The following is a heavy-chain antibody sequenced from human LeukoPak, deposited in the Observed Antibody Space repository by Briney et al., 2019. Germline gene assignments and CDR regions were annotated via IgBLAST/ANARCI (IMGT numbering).Heavy chain of an antibody. V-gene: IGHV1-2*02. D-gene: IGHD4-17*01. J-gene: IGHJ5*02. CDR3: ARDVRDDYGDYSWFDP. CDR2: INPNSGGT. Sequence: GASVKVSCKASGYTFTGYYMRWVRQAPGQGLEWMGWINPNSGGTNYAQKFQGRVTMTRDTSISTAYMELSRLRSDDTAVYYCARDVRDDYGDYSWFDPWGQGTLVTVSS. CDR1: GYTFTGYY.